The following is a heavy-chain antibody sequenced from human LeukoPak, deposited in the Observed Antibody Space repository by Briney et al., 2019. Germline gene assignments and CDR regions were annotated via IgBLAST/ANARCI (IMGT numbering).Heavy chain of an antibody. J-gene: IGHJ6*03. CDR1: GYTFTTDY. Sequence: GASVNVSCKASGYTFTTDYIHWVRQAPGQGLEWMGIINHSGGGTTYAQKFQGRVIMTGDTSTSTVYMELRSLRSEDTAVYYCARARGSGSYYGHDYYYYYYMDVWGQGTTVTVSS. CDR3: ARARGSGSYYGHDYYYYYYMDV. V-gene: IGHV1-46*01. D-gene: IGHD3-10*01. CDR2: INHSGGGT.